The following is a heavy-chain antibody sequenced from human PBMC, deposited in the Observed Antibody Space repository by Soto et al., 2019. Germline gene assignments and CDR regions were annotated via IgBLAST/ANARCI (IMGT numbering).Heavy chain of an antibody. V-gene: IGHV4-39*01. CDR3: ARNGILYNNWFDT. D-gene: IGHD2-8*01. J-gene: IGHJ5*02. CDR1: GGSISSSSYY. CDR2: IHYSARN. Sequence: SETLSLTCTVSGGSISSSSYYWGLIRQPPGKGPEWIGTIHYSARNHYNQSIQSTVNISVDTSKNQFSLKMSSVTAEDTDVYYCARNGILYNNWFDTWGQGTLVTVSS.